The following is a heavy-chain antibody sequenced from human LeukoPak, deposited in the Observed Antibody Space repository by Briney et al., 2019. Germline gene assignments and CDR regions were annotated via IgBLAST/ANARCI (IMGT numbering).Heavy chain of an antibody. CDR2: ISSSSSYI. D-gene: IGHD3-16*02. V-gene: IGHV3-21*01. CDR3: ARSLRLGELSLTDFDY. Sequence: GGSLRLSCAASGFTFSSYSMNWVRQAPGKGLEWVSSISSSSSYIYYADSVKGRFTISRDNAKNSLYLQMNSLRAEDTAAYYCARSLRLGELSLTDFDYWGQGTLVTVSS. J-gene: IGHJ4*02. CDR1: GFTFSSYS.